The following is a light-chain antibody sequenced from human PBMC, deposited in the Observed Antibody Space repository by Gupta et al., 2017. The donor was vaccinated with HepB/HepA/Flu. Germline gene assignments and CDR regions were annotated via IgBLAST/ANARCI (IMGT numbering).Light chain of an antibody. CDR3: QQYSSYSPYT. J-gene: IGKJ2*01. CDR2: EAS. Sequence: TLSAPVGDRVTITCRASQHVDGRLAWYQQTPGKAPKLLIYEASTLGSGVPSRFSGSGSGTQFTLTISSLQPDDFATYYCQQYSSYSPYTFGRGTKLEIK. V-gene: IGKV1-5*03. CDR1: QHVDGR.